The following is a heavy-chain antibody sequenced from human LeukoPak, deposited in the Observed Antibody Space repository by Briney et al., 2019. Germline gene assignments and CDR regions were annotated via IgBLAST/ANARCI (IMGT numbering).Heavy chain of an antibody. V-gene: IGHV1-46*01. D-gene: IGHD6-6*01. CDR1: GYTFTGYY. J-gene: IGHJ4*02. CDR3: ARERATGIAARLFDY. Sequence: GASVKVSCKASGYTFTGYYMHWVRQAPGQGLEWMGIINPSGGSTSYAQKFQGRVTMTRDMSTSTVYMELSSLRSEDTAVYYCARERATGIAARLFDYWGQGTLVTVSS. CDR2: INPSGGST.